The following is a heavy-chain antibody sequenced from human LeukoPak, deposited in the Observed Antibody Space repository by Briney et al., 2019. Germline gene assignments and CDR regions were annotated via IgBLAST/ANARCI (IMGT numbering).Heavy chain of an antibody. CDR2: IYSTDKT. Sequence: GGSLRLSCAASGITVSTNYMNWVRQAPGKGLEWVSVIYSTDKTNYADSVQGRFTISRDPSKNTVYLQMNSLRGEDTAVYHCAREIGYYFDNHSSRLRGRFDVWGIGTTVIVSS. CDR1: GITVSTNY. V-gene: IGHV3-53*01. CDR3: AREIGYYFDNHSSRLRGRFDV. D-gene: IGHD3-22*01. J-gene: IGHJ6*04.